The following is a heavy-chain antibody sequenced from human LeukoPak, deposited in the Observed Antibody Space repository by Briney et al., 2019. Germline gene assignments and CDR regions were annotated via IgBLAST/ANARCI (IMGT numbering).Heavy chain of an antibody. CDR3: ARTFGSGRYPGDWFDP. D-gene: IGHD6-19*01. V-gene: IGHV3-74*01. CDR1: GFPFSNYW. Sequence: GGSLRLSCTASGFPFSNYWMHWVRQGPGKGLEWVSRIYSDGSSTTYADSVKGRFTISRDNAKNTLYLQMSSLRVDDTAVYYCARTFGSGRYPGDWFDPWGQGTLVTVSS. J-gene: IGHJ5*02. CDR2: IYSDGSST.